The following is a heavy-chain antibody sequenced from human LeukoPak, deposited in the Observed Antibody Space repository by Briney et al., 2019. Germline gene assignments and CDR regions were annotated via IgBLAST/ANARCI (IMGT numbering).Heavy chain of an antibody. CDR1: GDTLSEFS. Sequence: ASVKVSCKVSGDTLSEFSMQWVRQAPGKGLEWMGVFAPGSETIYAQKFQGRLSMTEDTSRDTACMELNSLRSEDTAVYFCAVWGYRSESTTRYARFDYWGQGSLVTASS. CDR2: FAPGSET. CDR3: AVWGYRSESTTRYARFDY. J-gene: IGHJ4*02. D-gene: IGHD2/OR15-2a*01. V-gene: IGHV1-24*01.